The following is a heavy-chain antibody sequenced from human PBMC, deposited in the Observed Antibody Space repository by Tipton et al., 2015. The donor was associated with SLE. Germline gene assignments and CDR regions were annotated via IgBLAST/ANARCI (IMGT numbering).Heavy chain of an antibody. V-gene: IGHV1-46*01. CDR1: GYTFSSHY. Sequence: QVQLVQSGAEVKKPGASVKVSCKASGYTFSSHYMHWVRQAPGQGLEWMGIINPGAGSTSYPQRFQGRATMTRNTSIITAYMELSSLRSDDTAVYFCARGRYYDMDVWGTGTTVTVSS. CDR2: INPGAGST. J-gene: IGHJ6*03. CDR3: ARGRYYDMDV.